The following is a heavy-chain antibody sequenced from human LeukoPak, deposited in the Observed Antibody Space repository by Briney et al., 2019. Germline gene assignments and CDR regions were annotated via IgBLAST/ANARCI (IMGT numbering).Heavy chain of an antibody. J-gene: IGHJ4*02. CDR3: ARDSGDAVDY. Sequence: GRSLRLSCAASGFTFSSYGMHWVRQAPGKGLEWVAVIWYDGSNKYYADPVKGRFTISRDNSKNTLYLQMNSLRAEDTAVYYCARDSGDAVDYWGQGTLVTVSS. CDR1: GFTFSSYG. CDR2: IWYDGSNK. V-gene: IGHV3-33*01.